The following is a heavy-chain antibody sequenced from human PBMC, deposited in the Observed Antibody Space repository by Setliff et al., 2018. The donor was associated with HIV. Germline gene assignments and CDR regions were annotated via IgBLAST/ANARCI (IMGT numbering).Heavy chain of an antibody. CDR1: GGSISSGSYY. D-gene: IGHD3-10*01. CDR3: ARERSALLWKNWFDP. Sequence: KPSETLSLTCTVSGGSISSGSYYWSWIRQPAGKGLEWIGHIYTSGSTNYNPTLKSRVTISVDTSNNQFSLKLSSVTAADTAVYYCARERSALLWKNWFDPWGQGTLVTVSS. CDR2: IYTSGST. V-gene: IGHV4-61*09. J-gene: IGHJ5*02.